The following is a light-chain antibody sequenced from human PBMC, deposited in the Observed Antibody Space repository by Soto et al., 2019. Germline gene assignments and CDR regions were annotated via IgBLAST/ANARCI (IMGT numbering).Light chain of an antibody. CDR3: TSFTSSNTWV. CDR2: EVS. Sequence: QSVLTQPASVSGSPGQSITISCTGTSSDIGAYNFVSWFQHHPGKAPKLMIYEVSNRPSGVSDRFSGSKSYNTASLTISGLQADDEADYYCTSFTSSNTWVFGGGTKLTVL. J-gene: IGLJ3*02. CDR1: SSDIGAYNF. V-gene: IGLV2-14*01.